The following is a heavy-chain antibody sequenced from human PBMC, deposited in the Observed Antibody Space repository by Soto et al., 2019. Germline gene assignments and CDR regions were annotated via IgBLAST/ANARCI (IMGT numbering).Heavy chain of an antibody. CDR2: ISSSSSYI. Sequence: GGSKRHSKAAAGLKIGSFSGSWIRQKQGKGLEWVSSISSSSSYIYYADSVKGRFTISRDNAKNSLYLQMNSLRAEDTAVYYCAREGGLYCSSTSCSRPNFDYWGQGTLVTVSS. CDR1: GLKIGSFS. V-gene: IGHV3-21*01. D-gene: IGHD2-2*01. J-gene: IGHJ4*02. CDR3: AREGGLYCSSTSCSRPNFDY.